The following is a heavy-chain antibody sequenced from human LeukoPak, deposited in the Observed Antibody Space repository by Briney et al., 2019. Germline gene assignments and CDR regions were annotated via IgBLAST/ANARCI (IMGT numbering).Heavy chain of an antibody. D-gene: IGHD7-27*01. Sequence: PSETLSLTCAVYGGSFSGYYWSWIRQPPGKGLEWIGEINHSGSTNYNPSLKSRVTISVDTSKNQFSLKLSSVTAADTAVYYCARDAWGHRGAFDIWGQGTMVTVSS. V-gene: IGHV4-34*01. J-gene: IGHJ3*02. CDR3: ARDAWGHRGAFDI. CDR1: GGSFSGYY. CDR2: INHSGST.